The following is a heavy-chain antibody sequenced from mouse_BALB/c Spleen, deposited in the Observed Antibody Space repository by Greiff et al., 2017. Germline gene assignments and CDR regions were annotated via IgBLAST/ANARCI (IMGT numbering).Heavy chain of an antibody. D-gene: IGHD2-1*01. J-gene: IGHJ4*01. CDR2: IWSGGST. Sequence: VKLMESGPGLVQPSQSLSITCTVSGFSLTSYGVHWVRQSPGKGLEWLGVIWSGGSTDYNAAFISRLSISKDNSKSQVFFKMNSLQADDTAIYDCARIGGNYDYYAMDYWGQGTSVTVSS. CDR3: ARIGGNYDYYAMDY. V-gene: IGHV2-4-1*01. CDR1: GFSLTSYG.